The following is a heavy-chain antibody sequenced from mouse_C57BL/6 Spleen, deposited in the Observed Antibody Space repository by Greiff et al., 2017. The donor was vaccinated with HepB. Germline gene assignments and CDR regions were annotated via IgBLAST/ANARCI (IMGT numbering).Heavy chain of an antibody. CDR2: IYWDDDK. CDR1: GFSLSTSGMG. J-gene: IGHJ4*01. Sequence: QVTLKESGPGILQSSQTLSLTCSFSGFSLSTSGMGVSWIRQPSGKGLEWLAHIYWDDDKRYNPFLKSRLTISKDTSRNQVFLKITSVDTADTATYYCARTGMDAMDYWGQGTSVTVSS. CDR3: ARTGMDAMDY. D-gene: IGHD4-1*01. V-gene: IGHV8-12*01.